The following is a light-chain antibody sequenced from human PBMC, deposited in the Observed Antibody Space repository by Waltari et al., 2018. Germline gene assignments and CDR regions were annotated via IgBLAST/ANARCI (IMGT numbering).Light chain of an antibody. CDR1: SGSIPSNY. V-gene: IGLV6-57*03. Sequence: NFMLTQPHSVSESPGKTVTISCTRSSGSIPSNYVQWYQQRPGSAPTTVIYEDNQRPSGVPDRFSGSIDSSSNSASLTISGLKTEDEADYYCQSYDSSIYYVFGTGTKVTVL. J-gene: IGLJ1*01. CDR2: EDN. CDR3: QSYDSSIYYV.